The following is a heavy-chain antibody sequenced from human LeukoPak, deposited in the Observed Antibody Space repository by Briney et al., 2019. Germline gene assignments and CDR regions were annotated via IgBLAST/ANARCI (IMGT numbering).Heavy chain of an antibody. CDR3: ARGNDILTGFDY. CDR1: GGSISSGGYS. J-gene: IGHJ4*02. Sequence: SQTLSLTCTVSGGSISSGGYSWSWIRQPPGKGLEWIGDIYHSGSTYYNPSLKSRVTISVDRSKNQFSLKLSSVTAADTAVYYCARGNDILTGFDYWGQGTLVTVSS. V-gene: IGHV4-30-2*01. CDR2: IYHSGST. D-gene: IGHD3-9*01.